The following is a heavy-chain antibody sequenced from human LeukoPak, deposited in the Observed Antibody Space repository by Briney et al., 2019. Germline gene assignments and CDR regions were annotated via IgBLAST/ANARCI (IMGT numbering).Heavy chain of an antibody. CDR2: IRYDGSNK. V-gene: IGHV3-30*02. D-gene: IGHD2-15*01. J-gene: IGHJ6*03. CDR3: AEDGGTHGEYYSYYMDV. CDR1: GFTFSTYG. Sequence: PGGSLRLSCAASGFTFSTYGMHWVRQAPGKGLEWVAFIRYDGSNKYADSVKGRFTISRDNSKNTLFLQMNSLRAEDTAVYYCAEDGGTHGEYYSYYMDVWGKGTTVTVSS.